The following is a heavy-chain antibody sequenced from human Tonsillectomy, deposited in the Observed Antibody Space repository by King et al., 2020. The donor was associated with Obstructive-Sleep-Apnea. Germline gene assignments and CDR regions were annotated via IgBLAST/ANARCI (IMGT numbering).Heavy chain of an antibody. D-gene: IGHD4-17*01. CDR3: TWMATVTTIDF. Sequence: VQLVESGGGLVKPGGSLRVSCAVSGITFRDAWMSWVRQAPGKGLEWVGRIKSQGGGGTTDYAAPVKGRFIISRDDSKNTLYLQMNSLKIEDTAVYYWTWMATVTTIDFWGQGTQVTVSS. CDR1: GITFRDAW. CDR2: IKSQGGGGTT. V-gene: IGHV3-15*01. J-gene: IGHJ4*02.